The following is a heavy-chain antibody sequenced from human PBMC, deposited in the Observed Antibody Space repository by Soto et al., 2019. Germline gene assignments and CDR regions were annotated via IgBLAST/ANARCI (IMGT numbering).Heavy chain of an antibody. CDR3: ARDWAIPGYYVPFDY. CDR1: GGTFSSYA. Sequence: ASVKVSCKASGGTFSSYAFSWVRQAPGQGLEWMGDIIPFFDTADYAQKFQGRVTITADESTSTAYMELNSLRAEDTAVYYCARDWAIPGYYVPFDYWGQGTLVTVSS. V-gene: IGHV1-69*13. J-gene: IGHJ4*02. D-gene: IGHD3-22*01. CDR2: IIPFFDTA.